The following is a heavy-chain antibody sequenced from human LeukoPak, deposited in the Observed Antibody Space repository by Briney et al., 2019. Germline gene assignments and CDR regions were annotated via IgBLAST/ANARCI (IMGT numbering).Heavy chain of an antibody. CDR3: AGKNYDFWRGYRSAEYFQH. CDR2: IYYSGSS. D-gene: IGHD3-3*01. V-gene: IGHV4-59*01. Sequence: SETLSLTCIVSGGSISNYFWGWIRQPPGKGLEWIGYIYYSGSSNYNPSLKSRVTISVDTSKNQFSLKLGSVTAADTAVYYCAGKNYDFWRGYRSAEYFQHWGQGTLVTVSS. CDR1: GGSISNYF. J-gene: IGHJ1*01.